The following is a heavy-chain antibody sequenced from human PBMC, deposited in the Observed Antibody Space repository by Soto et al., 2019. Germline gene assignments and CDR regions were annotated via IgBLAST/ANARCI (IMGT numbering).Heavy chain of an antibody. V-gene: IGHV3-30*18. J-gene: IGHJ4*02. D-gene: IGHD2-15*01. CDR2: ISYDGSNK. CDR3: AKDVDGSGGSHTQNDY. Sequence: QVQLVESGGGVVQPGRSLRLSCAASGFTFSSYGMHWVRQAPGKGLEWVAVISYDGSNKYYADSVEGRFTISRDNSKNTLYLQMNSLRAEDTAVYYCAKDVDGSGGSHTQNDYWGQGTLVTVSS. CDR1: GFTFSSYG.